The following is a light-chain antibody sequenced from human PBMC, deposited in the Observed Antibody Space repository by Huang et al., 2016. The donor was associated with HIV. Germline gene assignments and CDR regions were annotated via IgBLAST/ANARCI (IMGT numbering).Light chain of an antibody. CDR2: AAS. CDR1: QDISNN. J-gene: IGKJ4*01. CDR3: LQVNSYPLT. Sequence: AIQLTQSPSSLFASVGDRVTIACRASQDISNNLAWYQQKPGKAPKLLIYAASTLQSGFPPRFSGTGSGTDFTLTVSSLRPDDFATYYCLQVNSYPLTFGGGTKVGI. V-gene: IGKV1-6*01.